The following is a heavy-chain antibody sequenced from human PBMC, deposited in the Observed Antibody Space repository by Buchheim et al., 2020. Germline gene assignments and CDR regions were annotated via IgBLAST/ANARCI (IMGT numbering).Heavy chain of an antibody. CDR1: GGSISSGDYY. CDR2: IYYSGST. J-gene: IGHJ4*02. Sequence: QVQLQESGPGLVKPSQTLSLTCTVSGGSISSGDYYWSWIRQPPGKGLEWIGYIYYSGSTYYNPSLKSRVTISVDTSQNQFSLKLSSVTAADTAVYYCARSGGRGYFDWLPDASYFDYWGQGTL. V-gene: IGHV4-30-4*01. D-gene: IGHD3-9*01. CDR3: ARSGGRGYFDWLPDASYFDY.